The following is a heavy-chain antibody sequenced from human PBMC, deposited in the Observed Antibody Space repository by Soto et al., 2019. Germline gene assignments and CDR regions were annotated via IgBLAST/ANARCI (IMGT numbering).Heavy chain of an antibody. CDR2: IYYSGST. J-gene: IGHJ4*02. Sequence: TSETLSLTCTVSGGSISSYYWSWIRQPPGKGLEWIGYIYYSGSTNYNPSLKGRVTISVDTSKNQFSLKLSSVTAADTAVYYCARAPYYYDSSGYIWGQGTLVTVSS. CDR1: GGSISSYY. V-gene: IGHV4-59*01. CDR3: ARAPYYYDSSGYI. D-gene: IGHD3-22*01.